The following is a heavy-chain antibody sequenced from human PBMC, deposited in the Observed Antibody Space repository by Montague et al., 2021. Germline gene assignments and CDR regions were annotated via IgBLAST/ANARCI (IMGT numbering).Heavy chain of an antibody. CDR1: GASISDYY. CDR3: AVTTPYYYDGLDV. V-gene: IGHV4-59*01. Sequence: SETLSLTSSVSGASISDYYWSWIRQPPGKGLEWIGYIDHSRSTNYNPSLKSRVTISVDTSKNQFSLKLSSVTAADTAFYYCAVTTPYYYDGLDVWGQGTTVTVSS. D-gene: IGHD1-1*01. J-gene: IGHJ6*02. CDR2: IDHSRST.